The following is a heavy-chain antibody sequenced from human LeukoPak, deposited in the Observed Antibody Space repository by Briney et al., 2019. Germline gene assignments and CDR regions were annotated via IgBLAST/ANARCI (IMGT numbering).Heavy chain of an antibody. Sequence: PSETLSLTCAVYGGSFSGYYWSWIRQPPGKGLEWIGEINHSGSTNYNPSLKSRVTISVDTSKNQFSLKLSSVTAADTAVYYCARRVDTAMDGFDYWGQGTLVTVSS. CDR1: GGSFSGYY. CDR3: ARRVDTAMDGFDY. V-gene: IGHV4-34*01. D-gene: IGHD5-18*01. J-gene: IGHJ4*02. CDR2: INHSGST.